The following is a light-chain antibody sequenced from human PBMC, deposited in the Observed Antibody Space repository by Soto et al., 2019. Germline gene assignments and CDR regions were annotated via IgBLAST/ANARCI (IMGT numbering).Light chain of an antibody. V-gene: IGLV2-11*01. J-gene: IGLJ1*01. CDR2: DVS. CDR1: SSDVGGYNY. Sequence: QFALTQPRSVSGSPGQSVTISCTGTSSDVGGYNYVSWYQQHPGKAPKLMIYDVSKRPSGVPDRFSGSKSGNTASLTISGLQAEDEADYYCCSYAGSYYVFGTGTKV. CDR3: CSYAGSYYV.